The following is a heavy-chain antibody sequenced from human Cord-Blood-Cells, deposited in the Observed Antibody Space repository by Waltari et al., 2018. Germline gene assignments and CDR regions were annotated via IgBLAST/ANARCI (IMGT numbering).Heavy chain of an antibody. CDR1: GGSFSGYY. Sequence: QVQLQQWGAGLLKPSETLSLTCAVDGGSFSGYYWSWIRQPPGKGLEWIGEINHSGSTHYTPSLTSRVTISVDTSKNQFSLKLSSVTAADTAVYYCARVGLEWSYGYYFDYWGQGTLVTVSS. D-gene: IGHD3-3*01. V-gene: IGHV4-34*01. J-gene: IGHJ4*02. CDR3: ARVGLEWSYGYYFDY. CDR2: INHSGST.